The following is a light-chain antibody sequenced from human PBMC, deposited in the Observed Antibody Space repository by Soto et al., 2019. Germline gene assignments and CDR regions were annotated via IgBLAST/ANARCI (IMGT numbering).Light chain of an antibody. J-gene: IGLJ1*01. Sequence: QSALTQPASVSGSPGQSITISCTETSSDVGGYKYVSWYQQHPGKAPKLMIYDIRNRPSGVSNRFSGSKSGNTASLTISGLQAEDEADYYCSSYTSSSTRVFGTGTKLTVL. CDR3: SSYTSSSTRV. CDR2: DIR. CDR1: SSDVGGYKY. V-gene: IGLV2-14*03.